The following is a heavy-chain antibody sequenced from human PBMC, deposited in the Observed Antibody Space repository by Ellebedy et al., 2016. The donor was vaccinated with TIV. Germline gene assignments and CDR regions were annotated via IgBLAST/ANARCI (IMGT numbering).Heavy chain of an antibody. D-gene: IGHD2-15*01. V-gene: IGHV7-4-1*02. CDR3: ARGLGVGYLEG. Sequence: AASVKVSCKASGYMFISYVIHWVRQAPGQGLEWMGRINTNTGSPTYARGFTGRFVFSADTSVTTAYLEISSLKAEDTAVYYCARGLGVGYLEGWGQGTLVTVSS. CDR1: GYMFISYV. J-gene: IGHJ4*02. CDR2: INTNTGSP.